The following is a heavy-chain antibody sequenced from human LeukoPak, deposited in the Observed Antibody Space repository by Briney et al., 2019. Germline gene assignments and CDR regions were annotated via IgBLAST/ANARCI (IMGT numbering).Heavy chain of an antibody. CDR1: GFTFDDYG. D-gene: IGHD3-10*01. CDR3: ARERITMVRGRVFDI. CDR2: INWNGGST. J-gene: IGHJ3*02. V-gene: IGHV3-20*04. Sequence: GGSLRLSCAASGFTFDDYGMSWVRQAPGKGLEWVSGINWNGGSTGYADSVEGRFTISRDNAKNSLYLQMNSLRAEDTALYYCARERITMVRGRVFDIWGQGTMVTVSS.